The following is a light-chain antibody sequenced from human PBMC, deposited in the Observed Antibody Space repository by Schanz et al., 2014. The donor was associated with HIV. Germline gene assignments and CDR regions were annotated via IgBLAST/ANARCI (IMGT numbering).Light chain of an antibody. V-gene: IGLV1-44*01. CDR2: SNN. CDR1: TSNIGSNT. Sequence: QSVLTQPPSTSGTPGQRVIISCSGSTSNIGSNTVNWYQQLPRTAPKLLIYSNNQRPSGVPDRFSGSKSGTSASLLISGLQSEDEADYYCSSYTSSSTYVFGTGTKLTVL. J-gene: IGLJ1*01. CDR3: SSYTSSSTYV.